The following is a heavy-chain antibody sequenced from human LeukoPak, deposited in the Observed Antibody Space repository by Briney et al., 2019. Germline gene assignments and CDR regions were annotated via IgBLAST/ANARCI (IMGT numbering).Heavy chain of an antibody. Sequence: SETLSLTCTVSGGSISSYYWSWIRQPPGKGLEWIGYIYYSGSTNYNPSLKSRVTISVDTSKNQFSLKLSSVTAADTAVYYCARARTSSGPLDIWGQGTMVTVSS. J-gene: IGHJ3*02. CDR2: IYYSGST. V-gene: IGHV4-59*01. D-gene: IGHD6-19*01. CDR3: ARARTSSGPLDI. CDR1: GGSISSYY.